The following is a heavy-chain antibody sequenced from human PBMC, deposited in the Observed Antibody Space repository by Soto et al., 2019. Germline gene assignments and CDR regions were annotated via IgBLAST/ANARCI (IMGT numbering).Heavy chain of an antibody. D-gene: IGHD5-12*01. Sequence: EVQLVESGGGLVKPGGSLRLSCAASGFTFSSYSMNWVRQAPGKGLEWVSSISSSSSYIYYADSVKGRFTISRDNAKNSVYLQMTSLRAEHTAVYYCPRDGGYGDSCVYWGQGTLVTVSS. CDR1: GFTFSSYS. CDR2: ISSSSSYI. CDR3: PRDGGYGDSCVY. J-gene: IGHJ4*02. V-gene: IGHV3-21*01.